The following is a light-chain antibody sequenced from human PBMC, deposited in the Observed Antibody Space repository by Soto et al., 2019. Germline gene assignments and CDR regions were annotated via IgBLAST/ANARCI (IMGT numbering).Light chain of an antibody. J-gene: IGKJ3*01. V-gene: IGKV3-20*01. Sequence: VVLTQSPATLSLSPGERATLSCRASRHVYINALAWYQQKPGRTPTLLIFGASTRATDIPDRFSGTGSGTDFSLTINGVEPEDSAVYYCQQYGASPFTGGPGTRVEI. CDR3: QQYGASPFT. CDR1: RHVYINA. CDR2: GAS.